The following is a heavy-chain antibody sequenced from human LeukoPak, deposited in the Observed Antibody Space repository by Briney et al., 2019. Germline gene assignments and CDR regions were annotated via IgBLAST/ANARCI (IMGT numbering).Heavy chain of an antibody. Sequence: GESLKISCKGSGYSFTNYWIGWVRQMPGKGLEWMGIIYPGGSDTRYSPSFQGQVTISVDQSITTAYLQSTSLKASDTAMYYCAREYWGNLDYWGQGTLVTVSS. J-gene: IGHJ4*02. D-gene: IGHD7-27*01. V-gene: IGHV5-51*01. CDR2: IYPGGSDT. CDR3: AREYWGNLDY. CDR1: GYSFTNYW.